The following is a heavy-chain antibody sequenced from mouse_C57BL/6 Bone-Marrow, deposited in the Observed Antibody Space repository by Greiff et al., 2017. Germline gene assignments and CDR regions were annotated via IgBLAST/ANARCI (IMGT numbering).Heavy chain of an antibody. CDR3: ARQLRFYYAMDY. CDR1: GYTFTNYW. J-gene: IGHJ4*01. CDR2: IYPGGGYT. V-gene: IGHV1-63*01. D-gene: IGHD3-2*02. Sequence: VKLVESGAELVRPGTSVKMSCKASGYTFTNYWIGWAKQRPGHGLEWIGDIYPGGGYTNYNEKFKGKATLTADKSSSTAYMQFSSLTSEDSAIYYCARQLRFYYAMDYWGQGTSVPVSS.